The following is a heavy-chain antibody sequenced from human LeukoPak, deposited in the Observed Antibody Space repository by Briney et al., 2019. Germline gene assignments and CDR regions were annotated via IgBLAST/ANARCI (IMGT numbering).Heavy chain of an antibody. CDR2: ISSSGSTI. D-gene: IGHD3-22*01. CDR1: GFTFSDYY. CDR3: ARDQVVWLENPENDY. J-gene: IGHJ4*02. V-gene: IGHV3-11*04. Sequence: GGSLRLSCAASGFTFSDYYMSWLRQAPGKGLEWVSYISSSGSTIYYADSLKGRFTISRDNAKNSLYLQMNSLRAEDTAVYYCARDQVVWLENPENDYWGQGTLVTVSS.